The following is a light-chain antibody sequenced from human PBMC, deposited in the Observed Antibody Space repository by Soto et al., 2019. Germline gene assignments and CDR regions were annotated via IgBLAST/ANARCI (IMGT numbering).Light chain of an antibody. V-gene: IGKV3-15*01. Sequence: EIVMTQSPATLSLSPGERAALSCRASQSINSELAWYQQKPGQPPRLLIYGASTRATGVPARFTGSESGSEFTLTTSGLQYEDFGVYYCQQGHNWPLTFGQGTRLEI. CDR2: GAS. CDR1: QSINSE. J-gene: IGKJ2*01. CDR3: QQGHNWPLT.